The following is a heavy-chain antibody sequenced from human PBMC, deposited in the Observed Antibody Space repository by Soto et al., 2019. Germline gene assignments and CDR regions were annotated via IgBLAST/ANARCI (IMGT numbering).Heavy chain of an antibody. CDR1: GGSFSGYS. D-gene: IGHD4-17*01. CDR3: ASGLVTTLHY. V-gene: IGHV4-30-2*01. CDR2: IYHSGST. J-gene: IGHJ4*02. Sequence: PSETLSLTCAVYGGSFSGYSWSWIRQPPGKGLEWIGYIYHSGSTYYNPSLKSRVTISVDRSKNQFSLKLSSVTAADTAVYYCASGLVTTLHYWGQGTLVTVSS.